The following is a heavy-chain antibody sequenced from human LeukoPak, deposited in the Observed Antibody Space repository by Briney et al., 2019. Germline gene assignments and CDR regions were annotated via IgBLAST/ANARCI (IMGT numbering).Heavy chain of an antibody. CDR2: ISVSVGTT. V-gene: IGHV3-23*01. CDR1: GFTFTGDA. J-gene: IGHJ4*02. CDR3: AKAPAVTTPIDY. D-gene: IGHD4-17*01. Sequence: GGSLRLSSAASGFTFTGDAMSCGPQAPGEGLGWGSAISVSVGTTYSADSARGRFTISRDTFKNTLYLQINSLRAEDTAVYYCAKAPAVTTPIDYWGQGTLVTVSS.